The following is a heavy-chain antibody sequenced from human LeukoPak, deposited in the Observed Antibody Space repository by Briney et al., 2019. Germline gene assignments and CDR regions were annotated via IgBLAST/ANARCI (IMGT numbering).Heavy chain of an antibody. V-gene: IGHV4-61*02. D-gene: IGHD6-6*01. CDR3: ARDRRHSGGLRFSSGDYYYYMDV. Sequence: PSETLSLTCTVSGGSIDSVVYYWTWIRQSAGKGLELIGRIYSTGSTNYTPSLKGRVTISQDMAKNQFSLRLDSVSAADTAVYYCARDRRHSGGLRFSSGDYYYYMDVCGKGTTVTVSS. CDR1: GGSIDSVVYY. J-gene: IGHJ6*03. CDR2: IYSTGST.